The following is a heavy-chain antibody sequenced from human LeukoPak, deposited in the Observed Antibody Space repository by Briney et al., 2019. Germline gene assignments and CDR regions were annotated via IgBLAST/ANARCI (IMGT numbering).Heavy chain of an antibody. CDR1: GFTLSSYW. CDR3: VRDDWRFGELLSAPGLHFDH. Sequence: GGSLRLSCAASGFTLSSYWMSWVRQAPGKGLEWVSSISSSNSYIHYADSVKGRFTISRDNAKSSLYLQMNSLRAEDTAVYYCVRDDWRFGELLSAPGLHFDHWGQGTLVTVSS. D-gene: IGHD3-10*01. J-gene: IGHJ4*02. CDR2: ISSSNSYI. V-gene: IGHV3-21*06.